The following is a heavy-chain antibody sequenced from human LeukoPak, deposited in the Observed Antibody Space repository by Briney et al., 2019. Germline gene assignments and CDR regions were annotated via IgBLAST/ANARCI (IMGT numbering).Heavy chain of an antibody. V-gene: IGHV4-39*07. Sequence: SETLSLTCTVSGGSISSGSYYWGWIRQPPGKGLEWIGSIYYSGSTNYNPSLKSRVTISIDTSKNQFSLKLSSVTAADTAVYYCARGGYSGTYAFDYWGQGTLVTISS. D-gene: IGHD1-26*01. CDR2: IYYSGST. CDR1: GGSISSGSYY. J-gene: IGHJ4*02. CDR3: ARGGYSGTYAFDY.